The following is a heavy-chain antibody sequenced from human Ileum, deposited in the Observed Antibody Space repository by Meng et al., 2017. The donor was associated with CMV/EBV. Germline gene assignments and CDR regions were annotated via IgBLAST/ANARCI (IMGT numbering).Heavy chain of an antibody. V-gene: IGHV3-74*01. D-gene: IGHD3-3*01. Sequence: GGSLRLSCAASGFAFSGYWMHWVRQAPGKGLVWVSRINSDESSTSYADSVQGRFTISRDNAKNTLYLQMHSLRAEDTAVYYCARAPSTIFGVVIRGVFDYWGQGTLVTVSS. CDR1: GFAFSGYW. CDR2: INSDESST. J-gene: IGHJ4*02. CDR3: ARAPSTIFGVVIRGVFDY.